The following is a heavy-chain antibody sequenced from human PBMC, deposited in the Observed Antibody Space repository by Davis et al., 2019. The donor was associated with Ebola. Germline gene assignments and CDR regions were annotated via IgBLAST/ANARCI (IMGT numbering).Heavy chain of an antibody. J-gene: IGHJ4*02. CDR1: GDSISGRNW. Sequence: GSLRLSCAVSGDSISGRNWWSWVRQAPGQGLEWIGEIFHSGDTNYNPSLRSRVIISVDNSNNRFSLQLTSVTAADTAVYYCTRVEYYLGGSGYYYFDYWGQGILVTVSS. CDR3: TRVEYYLGGSGYYYFDY. V-gene: IGHV4-4*02. D-gene: IGHD3-22*01. CDR2: IFHSGDT.